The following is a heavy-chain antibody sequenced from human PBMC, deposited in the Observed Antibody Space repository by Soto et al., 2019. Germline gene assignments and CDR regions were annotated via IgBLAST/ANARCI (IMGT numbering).Heavy chain of an antibody. J-gene: IGHJ4*02. CDR1: GGSISSSSYY. V-gene: IGHV4-39*01. Sequence: QLQLQESGPGLVKPSETLSLTCTVSGGSISSSSYYWGWIRQPPGKGLEWIGSIDYGGSTYYNPSLKSRVPRSVDTSKNQYSLKLSSVTAADTAVYYCARLNQLGYCSGGSCYPDYWGQGTLVTVSS. CDR3: ARLNQLGYCSGGSCYPDY. D-gene: IGHD2-15*01. CDR2: IDYGGST.